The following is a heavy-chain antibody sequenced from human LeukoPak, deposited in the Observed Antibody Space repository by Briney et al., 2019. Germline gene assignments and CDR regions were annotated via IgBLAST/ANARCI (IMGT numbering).Heavy chain of an antibody. V-gene: IGHV3-7*01. Sequence: AGGSLRLSCEAFEFTFTDHWMSWVRQAPGKGLEWLADIKPDASTTYYADSVKGRFTISRDNAKSSLYLQINNLRAEDTAVYFCAREAKLPCNGDKCYWGFDRWGQGTLVTVSS. J-gene: IGHJ5*02. D-gene: IGHD2-15*01. CDR1: EFTFTDHW. CDR3: AREAKLPCNGDKCYWGFDR. CDR2: IKPDASTT.